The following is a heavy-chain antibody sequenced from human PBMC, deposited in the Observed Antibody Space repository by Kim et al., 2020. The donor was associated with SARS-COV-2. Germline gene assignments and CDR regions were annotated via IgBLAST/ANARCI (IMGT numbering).Heavy chain of an antibody. CDR1: GFTFSGYA. CDR2: ISGSGGST. D-gene: IGHD3-10*01. J-gene: IGHJ5*02. CDR3: AKDLMSAYGSGPYWVDP. V-gene: IGHV3-23*01. Sequence: GGSLRLSCAASGFTFSGYAMSWVRQAPGKGLEWVSTISGSGGSTYYADSVKGRFTISRDNSQDTLYLQMNILKAEDTAVYYCAKDLMSAYGSGPYWVDPRGQGILVTVSS.